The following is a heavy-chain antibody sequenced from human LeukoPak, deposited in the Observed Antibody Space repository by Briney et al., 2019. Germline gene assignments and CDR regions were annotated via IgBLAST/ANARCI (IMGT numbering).Heavy chain of an antibody. D-gene: IGHD4-17*01. CDR3: ARVRVTVTTLDY. J-gene: IGHJ4*02. V-gene: IGHV3-48*04. CDR2: ISSSGSTM. Sequence: GRSLTLSCAASGFTFSSYGMHWVRQAPGKGLEWVSYISSSGSTMYYADSVKGRFTVSRDNAKNSLFLQMNSLRAEDTAVYYCARVRVTVTTLDYWGQGALVTVSS. CDR1: GFTFSSYG.